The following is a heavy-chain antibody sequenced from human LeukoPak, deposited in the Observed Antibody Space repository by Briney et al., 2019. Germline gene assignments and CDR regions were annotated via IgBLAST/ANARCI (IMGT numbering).Heavy chain of an antibody. V-gene: IGHV4-30-4*08. CDR2: IYYSGST. CDR3: ARGGSMIVLDY. CDR1: GGSISSSSYY. Sequence: PSETLSLTCTVSGGSISSSSYYWGWIRQPPGKGLEWIGYIYYSGSTYYNPSLKSRVTISVDTSKNQFSLKLSSVTAADTAVYYCARGGSMIVLDYWGQGTLVTVSS. D-gene: IGHD3-22*01. J-gene: IGHJ4*02.